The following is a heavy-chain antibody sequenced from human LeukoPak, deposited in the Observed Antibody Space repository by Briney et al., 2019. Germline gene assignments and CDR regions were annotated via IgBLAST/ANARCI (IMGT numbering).Heavy chain of an antibody. V-gene: IGHV3-48*03. CDR2: ISSSGSTI. J-gene: IGHJ6*04. Sequence: GGSLRLSCAASGFTFSSYEMNWVRQAPGKGLEWVSYISSSGSTIYYADSVKGRFTISRDNAKNSLYLQMNCLRAEDTAVYYCARELGDYYGSGMESYGMDVWGKGTTVTVSS. CDR1: GFTFSSYE. D-gene: IGHD3-10*01. CDR3: ARELGDYYGSGMESYGMDV.